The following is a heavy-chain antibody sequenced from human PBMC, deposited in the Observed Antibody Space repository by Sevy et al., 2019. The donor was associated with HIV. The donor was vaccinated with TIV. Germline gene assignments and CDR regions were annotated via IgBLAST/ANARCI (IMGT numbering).Heavy chain of an antibody. D-gene: IGHD6-19*01. CDR3: AREDIRVAGIGYYFHS. CDR1: GFSISGYG. J-gene: IGHJ4*02. CDR2: IWYDGTNR. V-gene: IGHV3-33*01. Sequence: GGSLRLSCAASGFSISGYGMHWVRQAPGKGLEWVAVIWYDGTNRENADSVKGRSTISRDNSKNTLYFQMNSLRVEDTAVYYCAREDIRVAGIGYYFHSWGQGTLVTVSS.